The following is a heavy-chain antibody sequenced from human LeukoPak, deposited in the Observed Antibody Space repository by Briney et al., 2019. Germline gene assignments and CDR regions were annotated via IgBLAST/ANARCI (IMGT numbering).Heavy chain of an antibody. J-gene: IGHJ4*02. CDR1: GFTIRNHW. D-gene: IGHD4-17*01. Sequence: PGGSLRLSCEVSGFTIRNHWMSWVRQAPGKGLEWVANIKEDGGEKYYVDSVKGRFTISRDNAKNSLYLQMNSLRAEDTAVYYCARGYGDYMVDYWGQGTLVTVSS. CDR2: IKEDGGEK. V-gene: IGHV3-7*01. CDR3: ARGYGDYMVDY.